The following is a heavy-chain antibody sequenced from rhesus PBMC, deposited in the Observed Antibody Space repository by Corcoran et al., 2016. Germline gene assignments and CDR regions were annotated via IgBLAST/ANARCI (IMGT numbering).Heavy chain of an antibody. CDR3: ARGGTGGLDS. V-gene: IGHV4-73*01. CDR1: GGSISAYHY. CDR2: IYANSAST. Sequence: QVQLQQWGEGLVKPSETLSLTCAVYGGSISAYHYWSWIRQPPGKGLEWIGYIYANSASTNYNTSLKNRVTISKDRSKTQFSLKLTSVTAADTAVYYCARGGTGGLDSWGQGVVVTVSS. D-gene: IGHD5-24*01. J-gene: IGHJ6*01.